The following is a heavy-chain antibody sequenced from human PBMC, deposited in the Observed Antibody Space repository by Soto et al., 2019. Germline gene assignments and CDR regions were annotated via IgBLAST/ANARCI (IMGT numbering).Heavy chain of an antibody. Sequence: GASVKVSCKASGGTFSSYAISWVRQAPGQGLEWMGGIIPIFGTANYAQKFQGRVTITADESTSTAYMELSSLRSEDTAVYYCAREIPHDYVWWSYRVHYYYYGMDVRGQGTTVTVS. CDR2: IIPIFGTA. V-gene: IGHV1-69*13. CDR3: AREIPHDYVWWSYRVHYYYYGMDV. J-gene: IGHJ6*02. D-gene: IGHD3-16*02. CDR1: GGTFSSYA.